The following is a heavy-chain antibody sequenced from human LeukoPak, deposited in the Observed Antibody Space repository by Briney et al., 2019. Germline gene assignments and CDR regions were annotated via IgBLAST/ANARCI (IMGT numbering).Heavy chain of an antibody. CDR2: IDWDDDK. D-gene: IGHD1-26*01. V-gene: IGHV2-70*04. J-gene: IGHJ4*02. Sequence: SGPTLVNPTQPLTLTCTFSGFSFSTSGMRVTWIRQPPGKALEWLALIDWDDDKFYSTSLKTRLSISKDTSKNQVVLAMTNMDPVDTATYYCARIRVGATYFDYWGQGTLVTVSS. CDR1: GFSFSTSGMR. CDR3: ARIRVGATYFDY.